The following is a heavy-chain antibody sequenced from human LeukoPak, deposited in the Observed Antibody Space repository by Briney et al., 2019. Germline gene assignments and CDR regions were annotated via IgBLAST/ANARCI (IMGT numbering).Heavy chain of an antibody. D-gene: IGHD1-26*01. CDR1: GFTFSKFV. CDR2: VSYDGSYK. V-gene: IGHV3-30*04. CDR3: AREDGYSDDWLTYFDY. J-gene: IGHJ4*02. Sequence: PGGSLRLSCAAAGFTFSKFVHWVRQAPGKGLEWVAVVSYDGSYKYYADSVKGRFTISRDNSKNTLYLQMDSLRADDTAVYYCAREDGYSDDWLTYFDYWGQGTLVTVSS.